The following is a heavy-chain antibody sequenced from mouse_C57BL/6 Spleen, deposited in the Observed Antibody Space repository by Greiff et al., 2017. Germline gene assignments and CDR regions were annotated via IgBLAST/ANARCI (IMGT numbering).Heavy chain of an antibody. CDR3: AREDDYDVVDY. CDR2: ISDGGSYT. D-gene: IGHD2-4*01. V-gene: IGHV5-4*01. CDR1: GFTFSSYA. Sequence: EVQGVESGGGLVKPGGSLKLSCAASGFTFSSYAMSWVRQTPEKRLEWVATISDGGSYTYYPDNVKGRFTISRDNAKNNLYLQMSHLKSEDTAMYYCAREDDYDVVDYWGQGTTLTVSS. J-gene: IGHJ2*01.